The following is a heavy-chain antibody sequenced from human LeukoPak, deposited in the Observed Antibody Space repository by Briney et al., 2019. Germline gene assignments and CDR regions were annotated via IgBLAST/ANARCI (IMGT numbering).Heavy chain of an antibody. Sequence: GASVKVSCKAFGYTFTSYYMHWVLQAPGRGLEWMGIINPSGGNTSYAQKFQGRVTMTRDTSTSTVYMELSSLRSEDTAVYYCARDVSDCSGGSCYSYFDYWGQGTLVTVSS. CDR1: GYTFTSYY. V-gene: IGHV1-46*01. CDR3: ARDVSDCSGGSCYSYFDY. J-gene: IGHJ4*02. D-gene: IGHD2-15*01. CDR2: INPSGGNT.